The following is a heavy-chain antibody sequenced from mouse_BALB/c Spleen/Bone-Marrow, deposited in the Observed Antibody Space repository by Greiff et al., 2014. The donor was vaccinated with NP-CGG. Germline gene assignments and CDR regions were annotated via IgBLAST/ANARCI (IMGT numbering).Heavy chain of an antibody. J-gene: IGHJ3*01. V-gene: IGHV14-3*02. CDR2: IDPANGNT. D-gene: IGHD1-1*01. CDR1: GFNIKDTY. CDR3: ATYYYGSSWGFAY. Sequence: VQLQQCGAELVKPGASVKLSCTASGFNIKDTYMHWVKQRPEQGLEWIGRIDPANGNTKYDPKFQGKATITADTSSNTAYLQLSSLTSEDTAVYYCATYYYGSSWGFAYWGQGTLVTVSA.